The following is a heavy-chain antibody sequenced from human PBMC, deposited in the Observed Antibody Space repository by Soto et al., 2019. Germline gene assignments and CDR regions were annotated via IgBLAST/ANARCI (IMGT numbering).Heavy chain of an antibody. CDR1: GFTVSSNY. Sequence: PGGSLRLSCAASGFTVSSNYTSWVRQAPGKGLEWVSVIYSGGSTYYADSVKGRFTISRDNSKNTLYLQMNSLRAEDTAVYYCASQDYYGGNEGPFDYWGQGTLVTVSS. CDR3: ASQDYYGGNEGPFDY. V-gene: IGHV3-66*04. J-gene: IGHJ4*02. D-gene: IGHD4-17*01. CDR2: IYSGGST.